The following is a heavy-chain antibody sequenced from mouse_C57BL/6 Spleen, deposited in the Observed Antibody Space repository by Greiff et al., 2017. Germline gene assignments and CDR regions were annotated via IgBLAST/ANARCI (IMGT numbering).Heavy chain of an antibody. Sequence: VQLQQSGPELVKPGASVKMSCKASGYTFTDYNMHWVKQSHGKSLEWIGYINPNNGGTSYNQKFKGKATLTVNKSSSTAYMELRSLTSEDSAVYYCAREGGNYLYAMDYWGQGTSVTVSS. D-gene: IGHD2-1*01. V-gene: IGHV1-22*01. CDR1: GYTFTDYN. CDR2: INPNNGGT. J-gene: IGHJ4*01. CDR3: AREGGNYLYAMDY.